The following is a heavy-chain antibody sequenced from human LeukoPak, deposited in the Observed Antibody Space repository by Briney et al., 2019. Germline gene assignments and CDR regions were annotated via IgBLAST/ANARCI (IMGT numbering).Heavy chain of an antibody. D-gene: IGHD3-22*01. CDR1: GGSFSGYY. Sequence: SETLSLTCAVYGGSFSGYYWSWIRQPPGKGLEWIGEINHSGSTNYDPSLKSRVTISVDTSKNQFSLKLSSVTAADTAVYYCARERGEYDIDYWGQGTLVTVSS. V-gene: IGHV4-34*01. CDR2: INHSGST. CDR3: ARERGEYDIDY. J-gene: IGHJ4*02.